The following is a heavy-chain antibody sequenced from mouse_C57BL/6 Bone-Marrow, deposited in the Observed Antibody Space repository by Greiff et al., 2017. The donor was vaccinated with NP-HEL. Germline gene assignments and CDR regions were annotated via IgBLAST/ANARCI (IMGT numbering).Heavy chain of an antibody. CDR1: GYAFSSSW. J-gene: IGHJ3*01. CDR2: IYPGDGDT. CDR3: AREDFAY. Sequence: VQRVESGPELVKPGASVKISCKASGYAFSSSWMNWVKQRPGKGLEWIGRIYPGDGDTNYNGKFKGKATLTADKSSSTAYMQLSSLTSEDSAVYFCAREDFAYWGQGTLVTVSA. V-gene: IGHV1-82*01.